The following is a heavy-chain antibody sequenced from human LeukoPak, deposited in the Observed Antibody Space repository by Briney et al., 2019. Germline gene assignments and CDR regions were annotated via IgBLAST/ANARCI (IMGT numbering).Heavy chain of an antibody. V-gene: IGHV1-18*01. CDR1: GYTFTSYG. Sequence: ASVKVSCKASGYTFTSYGISWVRQAPGQGLEWMGWISAYNGNTNYAQKLQGRVTMTTDTSTSTAYMELRSLRSDDTAVYYCARVFEQQLVPNLYNWFDPWGQGTLVTVSS. J-gene: IGHJ5*02. CDR3: ARVFEQQLVPNLYNWFDP. CDR2: ISAYNGNT. D-gene: IGHD6-13*01.